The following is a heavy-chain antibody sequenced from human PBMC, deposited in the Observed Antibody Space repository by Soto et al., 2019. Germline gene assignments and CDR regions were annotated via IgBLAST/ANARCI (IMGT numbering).Heavy chain of an antibody. J-gene: IGHJ6*02. CDR3: AKAGSGTQLVLSYYYYYGMEV. CDR1: GFTFSSYA. CDR2: ISGSGGST. V-gene: IGHV3-23*01. D-gene: IGHD6-13*01. Sequence: GGSLRLSCAASGFTFSSYAMSWVRQAPGKGLEWVSAISGSGGSTYYADSVKGRFTISRDNSKNTLYLQMNSLRAEDTAVYYCAKAGSGTQLVLSYYYYYGMEVWGQGTTVTVSS.